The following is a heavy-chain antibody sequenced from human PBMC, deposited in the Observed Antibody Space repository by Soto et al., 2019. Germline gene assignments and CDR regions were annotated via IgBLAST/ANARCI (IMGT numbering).Heavy chain of an antibody. CDR3: AKDLVGSNADYYGY. J-gene: IGHJ4*02. D-gene: IGHD2-15*01. CDR2: ISPNGDST. Sequence: GGSLRLSCAASGFTFCSYAMSWVRQAPGKGMEWVAAISPNGDSTYYADSVRGRFTISRENSKNTLCLQMSSLRAEDAAVYYCAKDLVGSNADYYGYWGLGTLVTVSS. CDR1: GFTFCSYA. V-gene: IGHV3-23*01.